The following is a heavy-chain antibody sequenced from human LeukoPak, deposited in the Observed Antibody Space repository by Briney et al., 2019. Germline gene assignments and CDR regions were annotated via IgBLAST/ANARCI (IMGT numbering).Heavy chain of an antibody. CDR1: GGSISSSSYY. CDR3: ARRLSTYSSSPYFDY. V-gene: IGHV4-39*01. J-gene: IGHJ4*02. D-gene: IGHD6-6*01. CDR2: IFYSGGT. Sequence: SETLSLTCTVSGGSISSSSYYWGWIRQPPGKGLEWIGSIFYSGGTYYNPSLKSRVTISVDTSKNQFSLKLSSVTAADTAVYYCARRLSTYSSSPYFDYWGQGTLVTVSS.